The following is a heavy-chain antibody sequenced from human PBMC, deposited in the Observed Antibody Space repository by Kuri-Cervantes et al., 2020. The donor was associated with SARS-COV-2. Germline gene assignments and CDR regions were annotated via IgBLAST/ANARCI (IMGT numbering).Heavy chain of an antibody. CDR2: ISAYNGNT. CDR3: ARDVRFGALWFGELSPLYYYGMDV. Sequence: ASVKVSCRASGYTFTSYGISWVRQAPGQGLEWMGWISAYNGNTNYAQKLQGRVTMTTDTSTSTAYMELRSLRSEDTAVYYCARDVRFGALWFGELSPLYYYGMDVWGQGTTVTVSS. CDR1: GYTFTSYG. D-gene: IGHD3-10*01. J-gene: IGHJ6*02. V-gene: IGHV1-18*04.